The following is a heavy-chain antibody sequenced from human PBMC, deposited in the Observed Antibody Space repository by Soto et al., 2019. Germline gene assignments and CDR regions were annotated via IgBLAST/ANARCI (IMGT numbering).Heavy chain of an antibody. J-gene: IGHJ4*02. CDR1: GGSISSYY. D-gene: IGHD6-19*01. V-gene: IGHV4-4*07. CDR3: ARDRQQWLVSPVMDY. CDR2: IYTSGST. Sequence: SKTLSLTCTVSGGSISSYYWSWIRQPAGKGLEWIGRIYTSGSTNYNPSLKSRVTMSVDTSKNQFSLKLSSVTAADTAVYYCARDRQQWLVSPVMDYWGQGTLVTVSS.